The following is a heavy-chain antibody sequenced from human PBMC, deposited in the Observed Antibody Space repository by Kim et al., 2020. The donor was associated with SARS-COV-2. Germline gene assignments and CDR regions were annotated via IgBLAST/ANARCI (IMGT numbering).Heavy chain of an antibody. CDR2: IYYSGST. CDR3: ARLGGATVAYYYYGMDV. Sequence: SETLSLTCTVSGGSISSYYWSWIRQPPGKGLEWIGYIYYSGSTNYNPSLKSRVTISVDTSKNQFSLKLSSVTAADTAVYYCARLGGATVAYYYYGMDVWGQGTTVTVSS. D-gene: IGHD4-17*01. V-gene: IGHV4-59*08. J-gene: IGHJ6*02. CDR1: GGSISSYY.